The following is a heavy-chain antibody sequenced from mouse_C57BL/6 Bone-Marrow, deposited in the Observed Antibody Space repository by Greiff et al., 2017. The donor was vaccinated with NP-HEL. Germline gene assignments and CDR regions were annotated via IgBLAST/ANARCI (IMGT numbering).Heavy chain of an antibody. V-gene: IGHV7-3*01. CDR2: IRNKANGYTT. CDR3: ARSIYYDYADDPVYAMDY. D-gene: IGHD2-4*01. J-gene: IGHJ4*01. CDR1: GFTFTDYY. Sequence: DVMLVESGGGLVQPGGSLSLSCAASGFTFTDYYMSWVRQPPGKALEWLGFIRNKANGYTTEYSASVKGRFTISRDNSQSILYLQMNALRAEDSATYYCARSIYYDYADDPVYAMDYWGQGTSVTVSS.